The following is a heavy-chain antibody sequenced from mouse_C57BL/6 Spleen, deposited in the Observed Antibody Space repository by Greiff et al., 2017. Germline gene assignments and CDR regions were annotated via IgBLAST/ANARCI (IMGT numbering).Heavy chain of an antibody. CDR2: ISYDGSN. D-gene: IGHD1-1*02. CDR3: ANYAHMGYFDY. J-gene: IGHJ2*01. CDR1: GYSITSGYY. Sequence: EVKLLESGPGLVKPSQSLSLTCSVTGYSITSGYYWNWIRQFPGNKLEWMGYISYDGSNNYNPSLKNRISITRDTSKNQFFLKLNSVTTEDTATYYCANYAHMGYFDYWGQGTTLTVSS. V-gene: IGHV3-6*01.